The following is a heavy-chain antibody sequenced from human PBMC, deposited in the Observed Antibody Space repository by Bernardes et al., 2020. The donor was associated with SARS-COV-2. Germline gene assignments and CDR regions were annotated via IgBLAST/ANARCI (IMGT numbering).Heavy chain of an antibody. CDR3: ARLGSWSSAD. Sequence: TLSLTCTVSGGSISSFYWNWFRQPPGKGLEWIGYIYYSGSTNYNPSLKSRVTMSLDTPKNQFSLKLTSVTAADTAVYYCARLGSWSSADWGQGTLVTVSS. J-gene: IGHJ1*01. V-gene: IGHV4-59*08. CDR2: IYYSGST. D-gene: IGHD3-10*01. CDR1: GGSISSFY.